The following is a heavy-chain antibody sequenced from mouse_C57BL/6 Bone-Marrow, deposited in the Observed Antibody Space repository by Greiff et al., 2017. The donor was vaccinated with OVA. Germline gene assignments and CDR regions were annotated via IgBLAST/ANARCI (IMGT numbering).Heavy chain of an antibody. D-gene: IGHD2-2*01. Sequence: QVQLKQSGAELVMPGASVKLSCKASGYTFTSYWMHWVKQRPGQGLEWIGEIDPSDSYTNYNQKFKGKSTLTVDKSSSTAYMQLSSLTSEDSAVYYCARGGYDVAYWGQGTLVTVSA. CDR3: ARGGYDVAY. V-gene: IGHV1-69*01. CDR2: IDPSDSYT. CDR1: GYTFTSYW. J-gene: IGHJ3*01.